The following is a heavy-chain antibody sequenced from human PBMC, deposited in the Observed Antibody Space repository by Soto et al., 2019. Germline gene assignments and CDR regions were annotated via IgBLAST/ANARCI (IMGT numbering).Heavy chain of an antibody. Sequence: QVQLVESGGGVVQPGRSLTLSCAASGFIFSNYGMHWVRQAPGKGLEWVALIWYDGSNEYYIDSVKGRFAISRDDSRNTLSLQMNSLRPEDTAVYFCARALPPSMVRGFDYWGQGTLVTVSP. CDR3: ARALPPSMVRGFDY. CDR2: IWYDGSNE. D-gene: IGHD3-10*01. CDR1: GFIFSNYG. V-gene: IGHV3-33*01. J-gene: IGHJ4*02.